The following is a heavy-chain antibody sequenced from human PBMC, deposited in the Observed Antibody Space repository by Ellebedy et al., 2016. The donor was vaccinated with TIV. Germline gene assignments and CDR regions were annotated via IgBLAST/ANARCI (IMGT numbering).Heavy chain of an antibody. CDR3: AKGRGGGSDTSAPRYYFDY. Sequence: GESLKISCAASGLTFSSYAMSWVRQAPGKGLEWVSTISSTGSRTYYADSVEGRFIISRDNSKKTLYLQMNSLRAEDTAVYYCAKGRGGGSDTSAPRYYFDYWGLGTLVTVSS. V-gene: IGHV3-23*01. CDR1: GLTFSSYA. CDR2: ISSTGSRT. D-gene: IGHD3-22*01. J-gene: IGHJ4*02.